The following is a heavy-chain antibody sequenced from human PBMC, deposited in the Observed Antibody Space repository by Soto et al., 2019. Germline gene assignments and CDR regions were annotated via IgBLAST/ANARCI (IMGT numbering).Heavy chain of an antibody. V-gene: IGHV1-3*05. CDR3: AMIIVVVTPLDY. Sequence: QVQLVQSGAEEKKPGASVKVSCKASGYTFTSYAMHWVRQAPGQRLEWMGWINAGNGNTKYSQKFQGRVTITRDTSPSTAYMALSSLISADSAVYYCAMIIVVVTPLDYWAQGTLFTFSS. CDR2: INAGNGNT. CDR1: GYTFTSYA. J-gene: IGHJ4*02. D-gene: IGHD2-21*02.